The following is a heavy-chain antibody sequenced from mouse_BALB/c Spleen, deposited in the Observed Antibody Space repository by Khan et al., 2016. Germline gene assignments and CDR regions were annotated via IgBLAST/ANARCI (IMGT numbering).Heavy chain of an antibody. CDR1: GFTFSDYY. CDR3: AREGLRRGFAY. CDR2: ISDGGSYT. Sequence: EVELVESGGGLVKPGGSLKLSCAASGFTFSDYYMYWVRQTPEKRLEWVATISDGGSYTYYPDSVKGRFTISRDNAKNNLYLQMSSPKSEDTAMYYCAREGLRRGFAYWGQGTLVTVSA. J-gene: IGHJ3*01. D-gene: IGHD2-4*01. V-gene: IGHV5-4*02.